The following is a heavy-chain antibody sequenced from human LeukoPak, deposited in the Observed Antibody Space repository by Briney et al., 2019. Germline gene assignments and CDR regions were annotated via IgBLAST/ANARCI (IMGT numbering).Heavy chain of an antibody. V-gene: IGHV3-9*01. CDR2: ITWNSGSI. CDR3: AKGGRYGDYCDY. Sequence: PGGSLRLSCAASGFTFDDYAMHWVRQAPGKGLEWVSRITWNSGSIGYADSVKGRFTISRDNTKNSLYLQMNSLRAEDTAFYYCAKGGRYGDYCDYWGQGTLVTVSS. J-gene: IGHJ4*02. D-gene: IGHD4-17*01. CDR1: GFTFDDYA.